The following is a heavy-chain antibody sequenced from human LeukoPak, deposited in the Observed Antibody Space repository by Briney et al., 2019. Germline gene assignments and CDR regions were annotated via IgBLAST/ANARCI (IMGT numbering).Heavy chain of an antibody. Sequence: GGSLRLSCAASGFTFSSYAMSWVRQAPGKGLEWVSAISGSGGSTYYADSVKGRFTISRDNSKNTLYLQMNSLRAEDTAVYYCTYGSGSYYNQLNDFDYWGQGTLVTVSS. J-gene: IGHJ4*02. CDR2: ISGSGGST. V-gene: IGHV3-23*01. CDR3: TYGSGSYYNQLNDFDY. CDR1: GFTFSSYA. D-gene: IGHD3-10*01.